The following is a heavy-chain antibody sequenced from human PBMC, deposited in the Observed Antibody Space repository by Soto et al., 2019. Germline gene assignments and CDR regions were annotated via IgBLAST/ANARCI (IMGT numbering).Heavy chain of an antibody. J-gene: IGHJ5*02. V-gene: IGHV3-30-3*01. Sequence: QVQLVESGGGVVQPGRSLRLSCAASGFTFSSYAMHWVSQAPGKGLEWVAVISYDGSNKYYADSVKGRFTISGDNSKNSLYLEINNLRAEETAGYYLARERGYSYGYDHPRLYNWFDPWGQGTLVTVSS. D-gene: IGHD5-18*01. CDR1: GFTFSSYA. CDR2: ISYDGSNK. CDR3: ARERGYSYGYDHPRLYNWFDP.